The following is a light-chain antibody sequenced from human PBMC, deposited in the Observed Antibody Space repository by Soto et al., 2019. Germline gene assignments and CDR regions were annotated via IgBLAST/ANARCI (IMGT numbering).Light chain of an antibody. J-gene: IGKJ5*01. CDR2: DVS. CDR1: QNVNSNH. CDR3: QQYGSSPIT. Sequence: IWFAQFSGTLSLSPGGGATPSCRASQNVNSNHIAWYQQKPGQAPRLLIYDVSNRATGIPARFSGSGSGTDFTLTISRLEPEDFAVYYCQQYGSSPITFGQGTRLEIK. V-gene: IGKV3-20*01.